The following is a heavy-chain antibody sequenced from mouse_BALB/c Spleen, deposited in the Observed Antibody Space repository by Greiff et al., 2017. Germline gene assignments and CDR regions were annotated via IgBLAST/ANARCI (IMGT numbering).Heavy chain of an antibody. CDR3: ARITTASYAMDY. CDR2: IYPGNGDT. D-gene: IGHD1-2*01. V-gene: IGHV1-12*01. Sequence: QPGAELVKPGASVKMSCKASGYTFTSYNMHWVKQTPGQGLEWIGAIYPGNGDTSYNQKFKGKATLTADKSSSTAYMQLSSLTSEDSAVYYCARITTASYAMDYWGQGTSVTVSS. CDR1: GYTFTSYN. J-gene: IGHJ4*01.